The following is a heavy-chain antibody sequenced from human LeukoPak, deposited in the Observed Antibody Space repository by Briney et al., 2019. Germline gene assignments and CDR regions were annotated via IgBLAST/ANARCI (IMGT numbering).Heavy chain of an antibody. V-gene: IGHV1-69*13. CDR1: GGTFSSYA. CDR2: IIPIFGTA. D-gene: IGHD6-13*01. CDR3: AREVEEQLVPNWFDP. Sequence: ASVKVSCKASGGTFSSYAISWVRQAPGQGLEWMGGIIPIFGTANYAQKFQGRVAITADESTSTAYMELSSLRSEDTAVYYCAREVEEQLVPNWFDPWGQGTLVTVSS. J-gene: IGHJ5*02.